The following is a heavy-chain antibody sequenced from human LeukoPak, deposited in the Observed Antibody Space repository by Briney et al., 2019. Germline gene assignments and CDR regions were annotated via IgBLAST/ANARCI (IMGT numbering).Heavy chain of an antibody. CDR3: ARDGRDGYNGPFDV. D-gene: IGHD5-24*01. CDR2: IYYSGSI. J-gene: IGHJ6*02. Sequence: PSETLSLTCTVPGGSVSSGSYYWSWIRQPPGKGLEWIGYIYYSGSINYNPSLKSRVTISVDTSKNQFSLKLSSVTAADTAVYYWARDGRDGYNGPFDVGGQGITVTVSS. CDR1: GGSVSSGSYY. V-gene: IGHV4-61*01.